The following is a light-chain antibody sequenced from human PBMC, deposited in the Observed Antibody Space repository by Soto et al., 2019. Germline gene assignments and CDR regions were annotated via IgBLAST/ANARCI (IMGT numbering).Light chain of an antibody. J-gene: IGKJ1*01. CDR2: DAS. Sequence: ETVWIQSQATLSLSPGDRATLSCRASRRVSSYLAWYQQKAGQAPRLLIYDASNRAAGTPARFSGSGSGTDFTLTISSLEPEDFAVYYCQQRANWPWTFCQGTKVDIK. V-gene: IGKV3-11*01. CDR3: QQRANWPWT. CDR1: RRVSSY.